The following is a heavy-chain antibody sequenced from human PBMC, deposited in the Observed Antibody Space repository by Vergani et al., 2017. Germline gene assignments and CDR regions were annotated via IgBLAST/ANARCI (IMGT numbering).Heavy chain of an antibody. V-gene: IGHV5-51*01. D-gene: IGHD2-2*01. CDR1: GYSFTSYL. J-gene: IGHJ5*02. CDR3: ARRPGGXCSSTSCPGMGFDP. Sequence: EVQLVQSGAEVKKPGESVKISCKGSGYSFTSYLIGWVRQMPGKGLEWMGIIYPGDSDTRYNVSFQGQVTISADKSISTAYLQWSSLKASDTAMYYCARRPGGXCSSTSCPGMGFDPWGQGTLVTVSS. CDR2: IYPGDSDT.